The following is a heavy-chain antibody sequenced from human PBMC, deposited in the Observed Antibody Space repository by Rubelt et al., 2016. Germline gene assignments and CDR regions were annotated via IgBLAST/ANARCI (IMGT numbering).Heavy chain of an antibody. CDR1: RFSFSTYW. CDR3: ARGGEKCNY. V-gene: IGHV3-7*04. J-gene: IGHJ4*02. D-gene: IGHD2-8*01. CDR2: IKQDGSEK. Sequence: EVQLVESGGGLVQPGGSLRLSCAASRFSFSTYWMSWVRQAPGQGLEWVANIKQDGSEKYYVDSVKGRFTISRDNAKNSLYLQRSCHRAGYTAVYVCARGGEKCNYGGQGSLVTV.